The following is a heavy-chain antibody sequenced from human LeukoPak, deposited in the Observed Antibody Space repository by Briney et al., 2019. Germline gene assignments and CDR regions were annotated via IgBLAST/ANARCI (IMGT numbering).Heavy chain of an antibody. D-gene: IGHD3-9*01. J-gene: IGHJ4*02. CDR1: GYSFTSYW. Sequence: GESLKISCKGSGYSFTSYWIGWVRQMPGKGLEWMGIIYPGDSDTRYSPSFQGQVTISADKSISTAYLQWSSLKASDTAMYYCARRKGHNYDILTGPSASYYFDYWGQGTLVTVSS. CDR3: ARRKGHNYDILTGPSASYYFDY. CDR2: IYPGDSDT. V-gene: IGHV5-51*01.